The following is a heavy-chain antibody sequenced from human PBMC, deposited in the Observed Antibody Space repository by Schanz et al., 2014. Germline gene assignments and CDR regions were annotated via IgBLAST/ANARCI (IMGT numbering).Heavy chain of an antibody. D-gene: IGHD3-9*01. CDR1: GFTFIKYW. Sequence: EVQLVESGGGLVQPGGSLRLSCGGSGFTFIKYWMSWVRQAPGKGLEWVANIKQDGSEKYYVDAVKGRFTISRDNAKKTLSLQMISLRAEDTAVYYCARDSRPNYDFLTAYYSIDYWGQGTLVTVSS. CDR2: IKQDGSEK. V-gene: IGHV3-7*05. CDR3: ARDSRPNYDFLTAYYSIDY. J-gene: IGHJ4*02.